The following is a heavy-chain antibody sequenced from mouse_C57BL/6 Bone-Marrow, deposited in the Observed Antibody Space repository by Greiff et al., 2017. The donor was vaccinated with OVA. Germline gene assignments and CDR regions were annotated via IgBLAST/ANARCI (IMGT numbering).Heavy chain of an antibody. CDR3: ARARLWRFDY. CDR2: INPSNGGT. D-gene: IGHD3-1*01. J-gene: IGHJ2*01. Sequence: QVQLQQPGTELVKPGASVKLSCKASGYPFTSYWMPWVNQRPGQGLEWIGNINPSNGGTNYNEKFKSKATLTVDKSSSTAYMPLSSLTSEDSAVYYCARARLWRFDYWGQGTTLTVSS. CDR1: GYPFTSYW. V-gene: IGHV1-53*01.